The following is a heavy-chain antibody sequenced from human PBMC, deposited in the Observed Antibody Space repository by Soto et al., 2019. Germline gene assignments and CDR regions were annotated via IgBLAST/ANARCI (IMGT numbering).Heavy chain of an antibody. D-gene: IGHD6-19*01. Sequence: SETLSLTCTVSGGSISSYYWSWIRQPPGKGLEWIGYIYYSGSTNYNPSLKSRVTISVDTSKNQFSLKLSSVTAADTAVYYCARAVSSGWYPADFDYWGQGTLVTVSS. J-gene: IGHJ4*02. CDR1: GGSISSYY. CDR2: IYYSGST. V-gene: IGHV4-59*01. CDR3: ARAVSSGWYPADFDY.